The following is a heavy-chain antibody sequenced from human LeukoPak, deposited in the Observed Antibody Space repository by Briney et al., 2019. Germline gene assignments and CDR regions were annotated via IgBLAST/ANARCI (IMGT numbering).Heavy chain of an antibody. V-gene: IGHV1-8*03. CDR3: ARGAAAGFDY. CDR1: GYTFTSYD. CDR2: MNPNSGNT. J-gene: IGHJ4*02. Sequence: GASVKVSCKASGYTFTSYDINWVRQATGQGLEWVGWMNPNSGNTGYAQKFQGRVTITRHTAISTAYMELSSLRYEDPAVYYCARGAAAGFDYWRQGTLVTDSS. D-gene: IGHD6-13*01.